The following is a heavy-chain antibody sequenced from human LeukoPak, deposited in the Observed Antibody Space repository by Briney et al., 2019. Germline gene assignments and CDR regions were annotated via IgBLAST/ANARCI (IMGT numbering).Heavy chain of an antibody. D-gene: IGHD3-22*01. V-gene: IGHV4-38-2*02. CDR3: AGQFDSSGSYFY. CDR1: GSGYSISGGFY. J-gene: IGHJ4*02. Sequence: SETLSLTXTVSGSGYSISGGFYWGWIRQPPGKGLEWIGSIYHTGSTYYNPSLKSRATISVDTSKNQFSLKLKFATAADTAVYYCAGQFDSSGSYFYWGQGTLVTVSS. CDR2: IYHTGST.